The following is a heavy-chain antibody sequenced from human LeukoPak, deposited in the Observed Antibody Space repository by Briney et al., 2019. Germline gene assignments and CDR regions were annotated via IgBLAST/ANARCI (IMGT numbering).Heavy chain of an antibody. J-gene: IGHJ4*02. D-gene: IGHD6-6*01. Sequence: HSETLSLTCTDPGGSISSSYWSWISEHPGKGLEWIGYIYSSGSTNYNPSLKSRVTISVDTSKNQFSLKLSSVTAADTAVYYCARHTAARRGIDYWGQGTLVTVSS. CDR2: IYSSGST. V-gene: IGHV4-59*08. CDR3: ARHTAARRGIDY. CDR1: GGSISSSY.